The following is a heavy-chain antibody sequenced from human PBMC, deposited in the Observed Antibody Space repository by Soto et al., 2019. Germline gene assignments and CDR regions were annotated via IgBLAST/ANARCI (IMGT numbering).Heavy chain of an antibody. CDR3: ARTHPYYDILTGYSTYYFDY. V-gene: IGHV2-70*11. CDR1: GFSLSTSGMC. CDR2: IDWDDDK. Sequence: SGPTLVNPTQTLTLTCTFSGFSLSTSGMCVSWIRQPPGKALEWLARIDWDDDKYYSTSLKTRLTISKDTSKNQVVLTMTNMDPVDTATYYCARTHPYYDILTGYSTYYFDYWGQGTLVTVSS. J-gene: IGHJ4*02. D-gene: IGHD3-9*01.